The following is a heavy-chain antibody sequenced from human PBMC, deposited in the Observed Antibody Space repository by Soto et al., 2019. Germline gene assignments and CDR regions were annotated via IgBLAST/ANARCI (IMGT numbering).Heavy chain of an antibody. J-gene: IGHJ4*02. Sequence: SVKVSFNDSRDSFSTHGMTWGRRDPGQGLEGMGLITTYSCHTSYSPTLQGRVSMTRDTATSTASMELKTLRAADTAVYFCARDPAGEYGHWGQGSLVTVSS. V-gene: IGHV1-18*01. CDR1: RDSFSTHG. CDR2: ITTYSCHT. D-gene: IGHD4-17*01. CDR3: ARDPAGEYGH.